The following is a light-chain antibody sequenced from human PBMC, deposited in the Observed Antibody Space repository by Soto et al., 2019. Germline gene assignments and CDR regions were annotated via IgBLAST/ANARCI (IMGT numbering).Light chain of an antibody. V-gene: IGLV4-69*01. CDR2: LNSDGSH. Sequence: QLVLTQSPSASASLGASVKLTCTLSSGHSSYAIAWHQQQPEKGPRYLMKLNSDGSHSKGDEIPDRFSVSSSGAERYLTISSLQSEDEADYYCQTWGTGVVFGGGTKLTVL. CDR1: SGHSSYA. J-gene: IGLJ2*01. CDR3: QTWGTGVV.